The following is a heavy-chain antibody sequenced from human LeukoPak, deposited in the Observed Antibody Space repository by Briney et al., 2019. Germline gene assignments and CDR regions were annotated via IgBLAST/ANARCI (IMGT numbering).Heavy chain of an antibody. CDR1: GYSFTRYF. V-gene: IGHV1-46*01. CDR3: ARGTVVTMVRGVIITYFDY. CDR2: IIPSDGST. J-gene: IGHJ4*02. Sequence: ASVKVSCKASGYSFTRYFIHWVRQAPGQGLEWMGIIIPSDGSTSYAQKFQGRVTMTRDTSTSTVYMELSSLRSEDTAVYYCARGTVVTMVRGVIITYFDYWGQGTLVTVSS. D-gene: IGHD3-10*01.